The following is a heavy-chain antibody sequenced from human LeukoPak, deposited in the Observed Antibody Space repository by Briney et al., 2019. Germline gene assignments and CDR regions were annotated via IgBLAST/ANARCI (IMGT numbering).Heavy chain of an antibody. CDR1: GFTFSSYA. CDR2: ISGSGGST. V-gene: IGHV3-23*01. CDR3: AKDFEVVSGVYYYDSSGYYYDY. D-gene: IGHD3-22*01. Sequence: GGSLRLSCAASGFTFSSYAMSWVRQAPGKGLEWVSAISGSGGSTYYADSVKGRFTISRDNSKNTLYLQMNSLRAEDTAVYYCAKDFEVVSGVYYYDSSGYYYDYWGQGTLVTVSS. J-gene: IGHJ4*02.